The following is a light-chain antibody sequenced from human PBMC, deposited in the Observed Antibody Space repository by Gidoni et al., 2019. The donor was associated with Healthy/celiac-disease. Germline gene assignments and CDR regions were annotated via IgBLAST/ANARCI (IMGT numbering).Light chain of an antibody. Sequence: DTQMTQSPSTLSASVGDRVTSTCRASQSISSWLAWYQQKPGKAPKLLIYDASSLESGVPSRFSGSGSGTEFTLTISSLQPDDFATYYCHQYNSPLTFGGGTKVEIK. V-gene: IGKV1-5*01. CDR3: HQYNSPLT. CDR1: QSISSW. J-gene: IGKJ4*01. CDR2: DAS.